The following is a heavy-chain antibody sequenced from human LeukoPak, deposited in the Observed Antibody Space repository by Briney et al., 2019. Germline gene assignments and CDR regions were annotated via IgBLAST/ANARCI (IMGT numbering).Heavy chain of an antibody. CDR2: IYYSEST. CDR1: GGTINTYY. J-gene: IGHJ6*02. Sequence: SETLSLTCTVSGGTINTYYWHWIRQAPGTGLEWLGYIYYSESTNYNASLKSRITISVDTSKSHFSLKLTSVTPVDTAVYYCARGGTVPLVDYGIDVWGQGTTVTVSS. D-gene: IGHD2-15*01. V-gene: IGHV4-59*01. CDR3: ARGGTVPLVDYGIDV.